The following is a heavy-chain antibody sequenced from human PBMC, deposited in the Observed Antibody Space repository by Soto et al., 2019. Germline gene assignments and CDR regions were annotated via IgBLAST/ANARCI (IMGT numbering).Heavy chain of an antibody. Sequence: PSETLSLTCTVSGGSISSGDYYWSWIRQPPGKGLEWIGYIYYSGSTYYNPSLKSRVTISVDTSKNQFSLKLSSVTAADTAVYYCARRFGEEPANYYYYGMDVWGQGTTVTVSS. V-gene: IGHV4-30-4*01. CDR3: ARRFGEEPANYYYYGMDV. CDR2: IYYSGST. CDR1: GGSISSGDYY. D-gene: IGHD3-10*01. J-gene: IGHJ6*02.